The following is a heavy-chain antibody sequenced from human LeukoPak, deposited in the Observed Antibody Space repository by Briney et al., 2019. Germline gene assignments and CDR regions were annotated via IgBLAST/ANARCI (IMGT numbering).Heavy chain of an antibody. D-gene: IGHD4-17*01. J-gene: IGHJ4*02. V-gene: IGHV3-7*01. CDR3: ARTSGDPFDY. CDR1: GFPFSTYW. CDR2: INEDGGEK. Sequence: QSGGSLRLSCAASGFPFSTYWMSWVRQAPGKGLEWVANINEDGGEKYYADSVKGRFTISRDNARNSLYVQMNNLRAEDTAVYYCARTSGDPFDYWGQGTLVAASS.